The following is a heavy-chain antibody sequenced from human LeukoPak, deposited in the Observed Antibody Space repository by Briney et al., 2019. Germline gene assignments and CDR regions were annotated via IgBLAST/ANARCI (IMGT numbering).Heavy chain of an antibody. V-gene: IGHV4-34*01. CDR1: GGSFSGYY. J-gene: IGHJ3*02. Sequence: PSETLSLTCAVYGGSFSGYYWSWIRQPPGKGLKWIGEINHSGSTNYNSSLKSRVTISVDTSKNQFSLKLSSVTAADTAVYYCARVRNYYDSSGPTHDAFDIWGQGTMVTVSS. D-gene: IGHD3-22*01. CDR2: INHSGST. CDR3: ARVRNYYDSSGPTHDAFDI.